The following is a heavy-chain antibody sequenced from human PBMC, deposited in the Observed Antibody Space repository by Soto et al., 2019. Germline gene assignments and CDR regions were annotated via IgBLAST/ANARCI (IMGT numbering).Heavy chain of an antibody. CDR2: INTYNGNT. CDR1: GYTFTRYG. CDR3: AMVDVYVTPSPQDV. V-gene: IGHV1-18*01. D-gene: IGHD3-16*01. Sequence: QVQLVQSGAEVKNPGASVKVSCKASGYTFTRYGIGWARQAPGQGLEWMGWINTYNGNTNYAQNVQGRVTLTTDTSTSTAYMELRSLRSNDTAIYYCAMVDVYVTPSPQDVWGHGTTVIVSS. J-gene: IGHJ6*02.